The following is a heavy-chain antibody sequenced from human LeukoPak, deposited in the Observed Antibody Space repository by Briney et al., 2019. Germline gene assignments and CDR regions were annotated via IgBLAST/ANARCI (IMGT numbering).Heavy chain of an antibody. CDR1: GGTFSSYA. Sequence: SVKVSCKASGGTFSSYAISWVRQAPGQGLELMGGIIPIFGTAHYAQKFQGRVTITTDESTSTAYMELSSLRSEDTAVYYCAIPAAGPLGFQHWGQGTLVTVSS. D-gene: IGHD6-13*01. CDR2: IIPIFGTA. CDR3: AIPAAGPLGFQH. J-gene: IGHJ1*01. V-gene: IGHV1-69*05.